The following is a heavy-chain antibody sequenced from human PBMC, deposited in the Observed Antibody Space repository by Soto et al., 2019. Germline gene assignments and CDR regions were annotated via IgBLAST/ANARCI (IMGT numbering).Heavy chain of an antibody. J-gene: IGHJ4*02. CDR3: ARAEQSRDYYGSGTTSD. CDR1: GGSISSSNW. Sequence: QVKLQESGPGLVKPSGTLSLSCAVSGGSISSSNWWTWVRHPPGKGLEWIGEIYHSGSTNYNPSLKSGVTIFVDKSKNQFSLRLSSVTAADTATYYCARAEQSRDYYGSGTTSDWGQGTLVTVSS. V-gene: IGHV4-4*02. D-gene: IGHD3-10*01. CDR2: IYHSGST.